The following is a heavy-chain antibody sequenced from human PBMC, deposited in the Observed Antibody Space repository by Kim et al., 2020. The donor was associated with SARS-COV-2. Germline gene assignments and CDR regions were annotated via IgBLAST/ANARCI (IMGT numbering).Heavy chain of an antibody. CDR3: AKDSGNDFGDQLAC. CDR2: ISGSGTRT. CDR1: GFTFSRYA. J-gene: IGHJ1*01. V-gene: IGHV3-23*02. Sequence: GGSLRLSCAVFGFTFSRYAMSWVRQAPGEGLEWVSGISGSGTRTYYGDSVKGRCSISRDNARNTVTLQLNSLRAEDTAVYYCAKDSGNDFGDQLACWGQG. D-gene: IGHD4-17*01.